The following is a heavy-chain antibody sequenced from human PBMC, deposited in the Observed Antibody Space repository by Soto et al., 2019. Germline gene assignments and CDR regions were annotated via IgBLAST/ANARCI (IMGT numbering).Heavy chain of an antibody. J-gene: IGHJ4*02. CDR3: ARVFRWVAVAETGFDY. CDR1: GFTFSSYW. D-gene: IGHD6-19*01. CDR2: INSDGSST. V-gene: IGHV3-74*01. Sequence: GGSLRLSCAASGFTFSSYWMHWVRQAPGKGLVWVSRINSDGSSTSYADSVKGRFTISRDNAKNTLYLQMNSLRAEDTAVYCCARVFRWVAVAETGFDYWGQGTLVTVSS.